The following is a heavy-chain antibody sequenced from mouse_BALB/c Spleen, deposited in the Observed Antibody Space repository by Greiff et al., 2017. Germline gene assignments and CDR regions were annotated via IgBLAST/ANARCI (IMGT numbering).Heavy chain of an antibody. CDR1: GFSLTSYG. CDR3: ARKGWPYYGSSHWYFDV. CDR2: IWSGGST. Sequence: QVQLQQSGPGLVQPSQSLSITCTVSGFSLTSYGVHWVRQSPGKGLEWLGVIWSGGSTDYNAAFIFRLSISKDNSKSQVFFKMNSLQADDTAIYYCARKGWPYYGSSHWYFDVWGAGTTVTVSS. J-gene: IGHJ1*01. D-gene: IGHD1-1*01. V-gene: IGHV2-4-1*01.